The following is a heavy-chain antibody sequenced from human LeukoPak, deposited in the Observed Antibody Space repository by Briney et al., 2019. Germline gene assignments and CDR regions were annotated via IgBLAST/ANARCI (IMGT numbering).Heavy chain of an antibody. CDR3: ARDGGYSSSSLFFQFNWFDP. D-gene: IGHD6-6*01. V-gene: IGHV4-31*03. J-gene: IGHJ5*02. CDR2: IYFSGST. Sequence: PSQTLSLTCTVSGGSISSGGYSWNWIRQHPGKGLEWIGYIYFSGSTYYNPSLKSRVTISADTPKNQFSLRLSSVTAADTAVYYCARDGGYSSSSLFFQFNWFDPWGQGTLVTVSS. CDR1: GGSISSGGYS.